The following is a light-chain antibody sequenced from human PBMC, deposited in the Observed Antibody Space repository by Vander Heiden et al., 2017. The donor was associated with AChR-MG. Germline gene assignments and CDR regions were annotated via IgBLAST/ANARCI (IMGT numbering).Light chain of an antibody. CDR2: RNN. V-gene: IGLV1-47*01. Sequence: QSVLTQPPSASGTPGQRVTISCSGSSSNIGSNYVYWYQQLPGTAPKLLIYRNNQRPSGVPDRFSGSKSGTSASLEISGLRSEDEADYYCAAWDDSLSGLVFGGGTKLTVL. J-gene: IGLJ2*01. CDR1: SSNIGSNY. CDR3: AAWDDSLSGLV.